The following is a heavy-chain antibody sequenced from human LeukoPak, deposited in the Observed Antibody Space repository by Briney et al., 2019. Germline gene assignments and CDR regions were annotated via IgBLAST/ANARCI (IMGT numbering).Heavy chain of an antibody. CDR1: GGSFSGYY. D-gene: IGHD3-22*01. J-gene: IGHJ6*03. CDR3: ARGPLDHDGTGYNYYYYMDV. V-gene: IGHV4-34*01. Sequence: SETLSLTCAVYGGSFSGYYWSWIRQPPGKGLEWIGEINHSGSTNYNPSLKSRVTISVDTSKNQFSLKLNSVTAADTAVYYCARGPLDHDGTGYNYYYYMDVWGKGTTVTVSS. CDR2: INHSGST.